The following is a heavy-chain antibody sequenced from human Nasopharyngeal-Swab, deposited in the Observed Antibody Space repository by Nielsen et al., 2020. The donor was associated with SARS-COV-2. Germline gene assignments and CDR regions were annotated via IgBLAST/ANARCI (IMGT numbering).Heavy chain of an antibody. CDR3: ARRSGQRWDYWYFDL. CDR2: IYYSGST. J-gene: IGHJ2*01. Sequence: SETLSLTCTVSGGSISSSSYYWGWIRQPPGKGLEWIGSIYYSGSTYYNPSLKSRVTISVDTSKNQFSLKLSSVTAADTAVYYCARRSGQRWDYWYFDLWGRGTLVTVSS. D-gene: IGHD4-23*01. V-gene: IGHV4-39*01. CDR1: GGSISSSSYY.